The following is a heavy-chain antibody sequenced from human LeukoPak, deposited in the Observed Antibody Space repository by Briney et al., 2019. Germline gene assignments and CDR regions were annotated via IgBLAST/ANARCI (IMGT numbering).Heavy chain of an antibody. Sequence: QSGGSLRLSCAASGFTFSSYEMNWVRQAPGKGLVGVSYISSSGSTINYADSVKGRFTISRDNAKNSLYLQMNSLRAEDTAVYYCAELGITMIGGVWGKGTTVTISS. J-gene: IGHJ6*04. V-gene: IGHV3-48*03. CDR3: AELGITMIGGV. CDR2: ISSSGSTI. CDR1: GFTFSSYE. D-gene: IGHD3-10*02.